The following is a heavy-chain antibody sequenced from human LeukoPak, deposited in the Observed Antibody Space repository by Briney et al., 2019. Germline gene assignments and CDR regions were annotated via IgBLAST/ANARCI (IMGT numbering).Heavy chain of an antibody. J-gene: IGHJ4*02. Sequence: ASVKVSCKASGYTFTSYYMHWARQAPGQGLEWMGIINPSGGSTSYAQKFQGRVTMTRDMSTSTVYMELSSLRSEDTAVYYCARSRLHGHFDYWGQGTLVTVSS. D-gene: IGHD2-15*01. CDR3: ARSRLHGHFDY. V-gene: IGHV1-46*01. CDR2: INPSGGST. CDR1: GYTFTSYY.